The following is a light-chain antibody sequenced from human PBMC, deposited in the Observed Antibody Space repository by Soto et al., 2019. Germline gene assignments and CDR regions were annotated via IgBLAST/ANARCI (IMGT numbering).Light chain of an antibody. CDR2: GAS. CDR3: KQYNNWPLT. Sequence: EIVLQKSPGTLSLSPGESAPLSCRASQSVSSNLAWYQQKPGQAPRLLIYGASTRATGIPARFSGSGSGTEFTLTISSLQSEDFAVYYCKQYNNWPLTVGGGTKVAIK. CDR1: QSVSSN. J-gene: IGKJ4*01. V-gene: IGKV3-15*01.